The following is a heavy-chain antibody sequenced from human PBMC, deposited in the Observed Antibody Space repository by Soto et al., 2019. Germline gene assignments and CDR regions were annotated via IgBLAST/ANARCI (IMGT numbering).Heavy chain of an antibody. CDR2: ISSSSSTI. CDR1: GFTFSSHN. V-gene: IGHV3-48*02. J-gene: IGHJ4*02. Sequence: EVQLVESGGGLVQPGGSLRLSCAASGFTFSSHNINWVRQAPGKGLEWVSYISSSSSTIYYADSVKGRFTVSRDNAKNSLYPQMNSLRDEDTALYYCARDSAVAHFDCWGQGTLVTVSS. D-gene: IGHD6-19*01. CDR3: ARDSAVAHFDC.